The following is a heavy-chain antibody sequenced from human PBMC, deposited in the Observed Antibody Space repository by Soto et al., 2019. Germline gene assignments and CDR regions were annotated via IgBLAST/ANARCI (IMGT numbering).Heavy chain of an antibody. CDR1: GYTRTELL. V-gene: IGHV1-24*01. J-gene: IGHJ3*01. CDR3: VSGQVKRGAFDV. D-gene: IGHD3-10*01. CDR2: FDPEDGET. Sequence: ASVKVSCKVSGYTRTELLIHWVRQAPGKGLEWIGSFDPEDGETVYAQRFQGRVNVTEDKSTDTTIMELSSLRSEDTAVYYCVSGQVKRGAFDVWDQGTMVTVSS.